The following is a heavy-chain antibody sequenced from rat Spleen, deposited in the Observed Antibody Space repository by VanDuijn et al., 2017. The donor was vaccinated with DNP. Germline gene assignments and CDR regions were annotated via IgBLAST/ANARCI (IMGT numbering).Heavy chain of an antibody. J-gene: IGHJ4*01. CDR2: ISYSGST. D-gene: IGHD1-1*01. V-gene: IGHV3-1*01. CDR3: ARLRLEWEVRAMDA. CDR1: GYSITSNY. Sequence: EVQLQESGPGLVKPSQSLTLTCSVTGYSITSNYWGWIRKFPADKMEWIGHISYSGSTTYYPSLESSISITRDTSKNQFFLQLNSLTTEDTATYYCARLRLEWEVRAMDAWGQGTSVTVSS.